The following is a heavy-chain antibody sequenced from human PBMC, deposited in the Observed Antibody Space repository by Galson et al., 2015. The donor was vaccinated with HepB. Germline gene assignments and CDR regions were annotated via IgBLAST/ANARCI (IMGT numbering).Heavy chain of an antibody. V-gene: IGHV3-7*01. CDR1: GFTFGSYW. Sequence: SLRLSCAASGFTFGSYWMTWVRQSPGKGLEWVANIQQDGSEKNYVDSVKGRFTISRDNAKNSLYLQMNSLRAEDTAVYYCARDTTVTTDYYGLDLWGHGTTVTVSS. CDR3: ARDTTVTTDYYGLDL. J-gene: IGHJ6*02. D-gene: IGHD4-17*01. CDR2: IQQDGSEK.